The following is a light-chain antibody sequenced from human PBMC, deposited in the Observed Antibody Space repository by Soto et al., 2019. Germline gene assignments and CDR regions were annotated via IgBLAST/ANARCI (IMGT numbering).Light chain of an antibody. V-gene: IGKV3-15*01. CDR1: QSVSTN. CDR3: QQYNDWPSNT. CDR2: GAS. J-gene: IGKJ2*01. Sequence: EIEMTQSPATLPVSPGERATLSCRASQSVSTNLAWYQQKPGQAPRLLTYGASTRAPGFPARFTGSGSGTEFTLTIRSLQSEDFAVYYCQQYNDWPSNTFGQGTKLEIK.